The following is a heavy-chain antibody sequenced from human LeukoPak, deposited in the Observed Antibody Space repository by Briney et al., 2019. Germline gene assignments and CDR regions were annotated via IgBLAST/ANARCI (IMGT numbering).Heavy chain of an antibody. CDR3: ARWSSNYYDTSGRRFDP. Sequence: SETLSFTCAVYGGSFSDYYWSWIRQPPGKGLEWIGEINHSGSTNSNPSLKSRVTISVDTSKNQFSLKLSSVTAADTAVYYCARWSSNYYDTSGRRFDPWGQGILVTVSS. V-gene: IGHV4-34*01. D-gene: IGHD3-22*01. J-gene: IGHJ5*02. CDR1: GGSFSDYY. CDR2: INHSGST.